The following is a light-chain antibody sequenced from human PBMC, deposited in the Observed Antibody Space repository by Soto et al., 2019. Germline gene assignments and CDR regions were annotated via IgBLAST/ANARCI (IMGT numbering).Light chain of an antibody. CDR2: DTS. CDR3: LLSYRGARV. J-gene: IGLJ2*01. CDR1: TGAVASGHY. V-gene: IGLV7-46*01. Sequence: VVTQEPSLTVSPGGTVTLTCGSSTGAVASGHYPYWFQQRPGQAPRTLLYDTSNKNSWTPARFSGSLLEGKAALTLSGAQPEDEAEYYCLLSYRGARVFGGGTKLTVL.